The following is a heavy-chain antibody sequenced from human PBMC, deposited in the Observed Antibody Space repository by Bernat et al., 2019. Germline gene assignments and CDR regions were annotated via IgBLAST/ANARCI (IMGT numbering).Heavy chain of an antibody. J-gene: IGHJ3*02. D-gene: IGHD6-19*01. V-gene: IGHV1-2*02. CDR2: INPNSGAT. CDR3: ARDISVAGPNDSFDI. CDR1: GYTFTGYY. Sequence: QVQLVQSGAEVKKPGASVKVSCKASGYTFTGYYIHWVRQAPGHGLEWMGWINPNSGATNHAQKFQGRVTMTRDTSISTAYMDLSRLRSDDTAVYYCARDISVAGPNDSFDIWGQGTMVTVSS.